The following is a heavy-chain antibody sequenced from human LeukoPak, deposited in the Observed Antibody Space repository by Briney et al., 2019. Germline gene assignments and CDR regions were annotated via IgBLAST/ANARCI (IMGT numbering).Heavy chain of an antibody. V-gene: IGHV4-59*01. Sequence: PSETLSLTCTVSGGSISSYYWSWIRQPPGKGLEWIGYIYYSGSTNYNPSLKSRVTISVDTSKNQFSLKLSSVTAADTAVYYCARAVAGEGDYEFDYWGQGTLVTVSS. D-gene: IGHD6-19*01. CDR1: GGSISSYY. J-gene: IGHJ4*02. CDR2: IYYSGST. CDR3: ARAVAGEGDYEFDY.